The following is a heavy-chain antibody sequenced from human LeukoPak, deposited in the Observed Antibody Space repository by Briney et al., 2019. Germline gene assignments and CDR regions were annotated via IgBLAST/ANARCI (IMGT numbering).Heavy chain of an antibody. CDR1: GFTFSSYW. J-gene: IGHJ3*02. CDR2: ISNDGRTT. V-gene: IGHV3-74*01. CDR3: VKSGIPGPLAFDI. D-gene: IGHD3-10*01. Sequence: WGSLRLSCAASGFTFSSYWMHWVRQAPGKGLMWVSRISNDGRTTTYADSVKGRFIISRDNARSTLYLQMNSLRAEDTAVYYCVKSGIPGPLAFDIWGQGTVVTVSS.